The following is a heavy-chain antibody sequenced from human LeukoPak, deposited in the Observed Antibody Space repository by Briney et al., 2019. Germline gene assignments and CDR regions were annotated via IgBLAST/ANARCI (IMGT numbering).Heavy chain of an antibody. J-gene: IGHJ3*02. V-gene: IGHV4-39*07. D-gene: IGHD5-12*01. CDR2: MYYSGST. CDR1: GGSISSSSYY. Sequence: SETLSLTCTVSGGSISSSSYYRGWIRQPPGKGLEWIGSMYYSGSTYYNPSLKSRVTIAVETSKNQFSLKLSSVTAADKAVYYCARSCRILDIVATIRARLGGNGFDTWGQGTMVTVSS. CDR3: ARSCRILDIVATIRARLGGNGFDT.